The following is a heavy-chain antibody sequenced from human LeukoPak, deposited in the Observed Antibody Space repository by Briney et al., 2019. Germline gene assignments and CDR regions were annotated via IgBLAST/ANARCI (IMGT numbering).Heavy chain of an antibody. D-gene: IGHD2-15*01. Sequence: SETLSLTCFVSGGSISSYYWGWIRQPPGKGLEWIGSIYYSGSTNYNPSLKSRVTISVDTSKNQFSLKVSSVTAADTAVYYCARSVGWSQDYWGQGTLVTVSS. V-gene: IGHV4-59*08. J-gene: IGHJ4*02. CDR1: GGSISSYY. CDR2: IYYSGST. CDR3: ARSVGWSQDY.